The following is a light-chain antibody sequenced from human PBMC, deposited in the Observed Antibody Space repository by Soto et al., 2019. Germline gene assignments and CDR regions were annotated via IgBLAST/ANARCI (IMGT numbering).Light chain of an antibody. CDR1: QNIRRNQ. V-gene: IGKV3-20*01. CDR3: QQYGASTYT. J-gene: IGKJ2*01. CDR2: AAS. Sequence: EIVLTQSPGTLSLSPGERATVSCRASQNIRRNQLAWYQHKPGQAPRLLINAASSRATGIPDRFSGSVSGTDFTLTISRLEPEDFAVYYCQQYGASTYTFGQGTELEIK.